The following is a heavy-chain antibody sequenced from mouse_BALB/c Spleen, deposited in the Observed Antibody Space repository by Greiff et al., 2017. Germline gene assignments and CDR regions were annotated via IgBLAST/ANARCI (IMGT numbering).Heavy chain of an antibody. D-gene: IGHD2-3*01. CDR3: TREGDDGVYYAMDY. CDR2: IDPETGGT. J-gene: IGHJ4*01. CDR1: GYTFTDYE. V-gene: IGHV1-15*01. Sequence: VKLQESGAELVRPGASVTLSCKASGYTFTDYEMHWVKQTPVHGLEWIGAIDPETGGTAYNQKFKGKATLTADKSSSTAYMELRSLTSEDSAVYYCTREGDDGVYYAMDYWGQGTSVTVSS.